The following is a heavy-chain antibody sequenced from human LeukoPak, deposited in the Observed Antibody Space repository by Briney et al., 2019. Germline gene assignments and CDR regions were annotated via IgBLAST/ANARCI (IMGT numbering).Heavy chain of an antibody. Sequence: PGGSLRLSCAASGFTFSNYGMHWVRQAPGKGLEWVALISFDGSNQYYADSVKGRFTISRDNSKNTLYLQMNSLRAEDTAVYYCAKRAGSGWTDYWGQGTLVTVSS. CDR2: ISFDGSNQ. CDR3: AKRAGSGWTDY. D-gene: IGHD6-19*01. CDR1: GFTFSNYG. V-gene: IGHV3-30*18. J-gene: IGHJ4*02.